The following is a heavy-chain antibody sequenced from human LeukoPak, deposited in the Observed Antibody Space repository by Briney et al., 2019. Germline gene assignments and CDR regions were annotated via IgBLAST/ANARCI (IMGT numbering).Heavy chain of an antibody. Sequence: GGSLRLSCAASGFTFSSYAMHWVRQAPGKGLEWVAVISYDGSNKYYADSVKGRFTISRDNSKNTLYLQMNSLRAEDTAVYYCAKDIEDWLLLDGMDVWGQGTTVTVSS. CDR1: GFTFSSYA. CDR2: ISYDGSNK. J-gene: IGHJ6*02. CDR3: AKDIEDWLLLDGMDV. V-gene: IGHV3-30-3*01. D-gene: IGHD2-15*01.